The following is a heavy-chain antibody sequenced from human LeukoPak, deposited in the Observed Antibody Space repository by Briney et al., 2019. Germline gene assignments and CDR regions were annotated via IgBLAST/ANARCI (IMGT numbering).Heavy chain of an antibody. CDR3: ARRIKFFGVVIAGYMDV. CDR2: ISHSGST. J-gene: IGHJ6*03. CDR1: GGSFSGYY. D-gene: IGHD3-3*01. Sequence: SETLSLTCAVYGGSFSGYYWSWIRQPPGKGLEGIGEISHSGSTNYNPSLKSRVTISVDTYKNQYSLKLSSVAAADRAVYYCARRIKFFGVVIAGYMDVWGKGTGVTVSS. V-gene: IGHV4-34*01.